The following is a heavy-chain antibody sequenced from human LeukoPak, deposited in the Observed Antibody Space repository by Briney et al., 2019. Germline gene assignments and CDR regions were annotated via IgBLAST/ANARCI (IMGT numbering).Heavy chain of an antibody. CDR3: ATVDQWLAYDY. J-gene: IGHJ4*02. CDR2: INPNTGGT. D-gene: IGHD6-19*01. V-gene: IGHV1-2*02. Sequence: ASVKVSCKASGYSFTGYYIHWVRQAPGQGLAWMGWINPNTGGTNFAQKFQGRVTMTRDTSITTTHMELSSLRSDDTAVYYCATVDQWLAYDYWGQGTLVTVSS. CDR1: GYSFTGYY.